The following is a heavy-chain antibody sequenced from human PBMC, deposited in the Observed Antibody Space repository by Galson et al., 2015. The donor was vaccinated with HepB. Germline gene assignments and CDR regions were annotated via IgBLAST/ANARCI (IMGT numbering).Heavy chain of an antibody. V-gene: IGHV3-49*03. CDR1: GFTFGDYA. CDR3: TRGELAPSRAGRMDV. CDR2: IRSNAYGGTT. Sequence: SLRLSCAASGFTFGDYAMSWFRQAPGKGLEWVGFIRSNAYGGTTEYAASVKGRFTISRDDSRSIAYLQVNSLKTEDIAVYYCTRGELAPSRAGRMDVWGQGTTVTVSS. J-gene: IGHJ6*02. D-gene: IGHD1-26*01.